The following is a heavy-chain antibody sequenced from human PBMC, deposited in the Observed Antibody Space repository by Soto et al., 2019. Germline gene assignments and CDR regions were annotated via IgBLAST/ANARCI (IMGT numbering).Heavy chain of an antibody. CDR2: IYWDDDT. CDR3: AHTMAPRIFDS. V-gene: IGHV2-5*02. Sequence: QITLKEAGPTLVKPTQTLTLTCSFSGFSLITSGVGVGWIRQPPGKALEWLALIYWDDDTGYSTSLRNRLTINKDTPRNPVVLTMTNMDPADTATFYCAHTMAPRIFDSWGQGTLVTVSS. J-gene: IGHJ4*02. CDR1: GFSLITSGVG.